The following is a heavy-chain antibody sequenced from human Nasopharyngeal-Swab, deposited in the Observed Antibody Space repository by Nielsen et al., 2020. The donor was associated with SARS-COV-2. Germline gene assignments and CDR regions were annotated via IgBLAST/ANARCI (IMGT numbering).Heavy chain of an antibody. CDR2: ISYDGSNK. CDR1: GFTFDDYA. Sequence: GESLKISCAASGFTFDDYAMHWVRQAPGKGLEWVAVISYDGSNKYYADSVKGRFTISRDNSKNTLYLQMNSLRAEDTAVYYCARGAGGIWGQGTLVTVSS. V-gene: IGHV3-30*04. D-gene: IGHD6-13*01. CDR3: ARGAGGI. J-gene: IGHJ4*02.